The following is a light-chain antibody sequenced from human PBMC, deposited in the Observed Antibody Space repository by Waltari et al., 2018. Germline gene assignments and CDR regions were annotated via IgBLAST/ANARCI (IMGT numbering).Light chain of an antibody. CDR3: CSYAGGHTLV. V-gene: IGLV2-23*02. Sequence: QSALTQPASASGFAGQSITIPCTGTSSDVGTYNLVSWYQQHPGKAPKLMIYEASKRPSGVSHRFSGSKTGNTASLTISGLQAEDEADYFCCSYAGGHTLVFGGGTKLTVL. J-gene: IGLJ3*02. CDR1: SSDVGTYNL. CDR2: EAS.